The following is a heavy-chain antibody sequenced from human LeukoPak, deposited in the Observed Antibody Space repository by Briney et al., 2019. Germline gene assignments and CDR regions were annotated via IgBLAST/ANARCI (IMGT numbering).Heavy chain of an antibody. CDR1: GGSISSGGYS. CDR3: ARGPSRYFDWPLTPGYFDL. V-gene: IGHV4-30-2*01. CDR2: IYHSGST. Sequence: SQTLSLTCAVSGGSISSGGYSWSWIRQPPGKGLEWIGYIYHSGSTYYNPSLKSRVTISVDRSKNQFSLKLSSVTAADTAVYYCARGPSRYFDWPLTPGYFDLWGRGTLVTVSS. J-gene: IGHJ2*01. D-gene: IGHD3-9*01.